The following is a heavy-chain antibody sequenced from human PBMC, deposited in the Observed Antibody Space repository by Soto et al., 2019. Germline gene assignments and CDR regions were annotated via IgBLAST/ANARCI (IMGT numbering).Heavy chain of an antibody. J-gene: IGHJ6*02. V-gene: IGHV1-69*13. Sequence: SVKVSCKASGGTFSSYAISWVRQAPGQGLEWMGGIIPIFGAANYAQKFQGRVTITADESTSTAYMELSSLRSEDTAVYYCASRELDWLPNQPYYYYYGMDVWGQGTTVTVSS. CDR1: GGTFSSYA. CDR3: ASRELDWLPNQPYYYYYGMDV. D-gene: IGHD3-3*01. CDR2: IIPIFGAA.